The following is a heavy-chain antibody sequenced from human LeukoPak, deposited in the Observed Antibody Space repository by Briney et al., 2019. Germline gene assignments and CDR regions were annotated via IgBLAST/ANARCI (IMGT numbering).Heavy chain of an antibody. D-gene: IGHD3-9*01. CDR2: ITNGGSTI. J-gene: IGHJ6*02. CDR1: GFTFSDYN. CDR3: ARSIGLTGGGVDV. V-gene: IGHV3-11*01. Sequence: GGSLRLSCATSGFTFSDYNMNWVRQAPGKGLEWVSYITNGGSTIHHADSVKGRFTISRDNAKKTLYLQMNSLRAEDTAVYYCARSIGLTGGGVDVWGQGTTVTVSS.